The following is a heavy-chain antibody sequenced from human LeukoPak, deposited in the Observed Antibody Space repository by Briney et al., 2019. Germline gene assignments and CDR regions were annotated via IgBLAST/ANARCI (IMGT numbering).Heavy chain of an antibody. CDR1: GFTFSSYS. Sequence: GGSLRLSCAASGFTFSSYSMNWVRQAPGKGLEWVSSISSSSSYIYYADSVKGRFTISRDNAKNSLYLQMNSLRAEDTAVYYCAREALIAAAGTDYWGQGTLVTVSS. D-gene: IGHD6-13*01. CDR2: ISSSSSYI. V-gene: IGHV3-21*01. J-gene: IGHJ4*02. CDR3: AREALIAAAGTDY.